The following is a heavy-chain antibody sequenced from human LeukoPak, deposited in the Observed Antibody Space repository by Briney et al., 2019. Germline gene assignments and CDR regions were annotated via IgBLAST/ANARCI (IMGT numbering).Heavy chain of an antibody. J-gene: IGHJ5*02. V-gene: IGHV1-18*01. CDR3: ARDGQPIVVVPAAMNWFDP. Sequence: ASVKVSCKASGYPFTSYGISWVRHAPGQGLEWMGWISAYNGNTNYAQKLQGRVTMTTDTSTSTAYMELRSLRSDDTAVYYCARDGQPIVVVPAAMNWFDPWGQGTLVTVSS. D-gene: IGHD2-2*01. CDR2: ISAYNGNT. CDR1: GYPFTSYG.